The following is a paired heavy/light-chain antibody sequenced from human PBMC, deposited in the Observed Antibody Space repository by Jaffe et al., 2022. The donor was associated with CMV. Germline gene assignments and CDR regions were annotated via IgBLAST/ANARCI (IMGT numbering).Light chain of an antibody. Sequence: DIQMTQSPSSLSASVGDRVTITCRASQGISNYLAWYQQKPGKVPKLLIYAASTLQSGVPSRFSGSGSGTDFTLTISSLQPEDVATYYCQKYNSALLTFGGGTKVEIK. CDR3: QKYNSALLT. V-gene: IGKV1-27*01. CDR1: QGISNY. CDR2: AAS. J-gene: IGKJ4*01.
Heavy chain of an antibody. D-gene: IGHD3-9*01. V-gene: IGHV4-39*01. CDR1: GGSISSSSYY. J-gene: IGHJ4*02. Sequence: QLQLQESGPGLVKPSETLSLTCTVSGGSISSSSYYWGWIRQPPGKGLEWIGSIYYSGSTYYNPSLKSRVTISVDTSKNQFSLKLSSVTAADTAVYYCATRQWSPYYDILTGYYEDYWGQGTLVTVSS. CDR3: ATRQWSPYYDILTGYYEDY. CDR2: IYYSGST.